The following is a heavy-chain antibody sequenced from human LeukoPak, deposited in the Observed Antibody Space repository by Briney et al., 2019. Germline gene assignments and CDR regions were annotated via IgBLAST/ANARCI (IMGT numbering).Heavy chain of an antibody. CDR1: GFTFSSYA. V-gene: IGHV3-64D*06. CDR2: INYDGGST. J-gene: IGHJ4*02. D-gene: IGHD3-3*01. CDR3: VKDQAGVGDY. Sequence: GGSLRLSCSASGFTFSSYAIHWVRQAPGKGPEYVSGINYDGGSTYDADPVKGRFTISRDNSKNKVYLQMSGLRADDTAVYYCVKDQAGVGDYWGQGTLVTVSS.